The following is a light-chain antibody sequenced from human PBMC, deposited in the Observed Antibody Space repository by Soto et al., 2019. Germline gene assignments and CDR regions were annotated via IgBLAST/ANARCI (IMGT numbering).Light chain of an antibody. Sequence: DIQMTQSPSSLSASVGDRVTIACRASQTLSNYLNWYQQRPGEAPKLLIYAANSLETGVPLRFSGSGSGTDFTLTISSLKLEDFATYYCQQTYSAPPTFGGGTKVEI. V-gene: IGKV1-39*01. CDR3: QQTYSAPPT. CDR1: QTLSNY. CDR2: AAN. J-gene: IGKJ4*01.